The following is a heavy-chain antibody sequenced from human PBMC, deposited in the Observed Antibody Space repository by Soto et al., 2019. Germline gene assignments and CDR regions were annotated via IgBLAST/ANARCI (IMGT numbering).Heavy chain of an antibody. CDR3: ARERRRSSQYRSSWFDP. V-gene: IGHV1-69*13. J-gene: IGHJ5*02. CDR1: GGTFSSYA. D-gene: IGHD6-6*01. Sequence: SVKVSCKASGGTFSSYAISWVRQAPGQGLGWMGGIIPIFGTANYAQKFQGRVTITADESTSTAYMELSSLRSEDTAVYYCARERRRSSQYRSSWFDPWGQGTLVTVSS. CDR2: IIPIFGTA.